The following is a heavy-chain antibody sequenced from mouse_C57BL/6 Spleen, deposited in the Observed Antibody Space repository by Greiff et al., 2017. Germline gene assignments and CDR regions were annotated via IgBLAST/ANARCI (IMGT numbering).Heavy chain of an antibody. Sequence: EVKLEESGGGLVQPGGSMKLSCVASGFTFSNYWMNWVRQAPEKGLEWVAQIRLKSDNYATHYAVSVKGRLTISRDDSKSSVYMQMNNLRAEDTGIYYCTIYYDYDVGFGYWGQGTLVTVSA. CDR2: IRLKSDNYAT. CDR1: GFTFSNYW. V-gene: IGHV6-3*01. CDR3: TIYYDYDVGFGY. D-gene: IGHD2-4*01. J-gene: IGHJ3*01.